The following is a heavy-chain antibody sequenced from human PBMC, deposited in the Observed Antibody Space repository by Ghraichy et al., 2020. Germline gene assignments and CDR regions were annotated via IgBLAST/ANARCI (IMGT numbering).Heavy chain of an antibody. Sequence: SETLSLTCTVSGGSISSYYWSWIRQPPGKGLEWIGYIYYSGSTNYNPSLKSRVTISVDTSKNQFSLKLSSVTAADTAVYYCARGRGPVGLRYYYYYGMDVWGQGTTVTVSS. D-gene: IGHD3-16*01. CDR2: IYYSGST. J-gene: IGHJ6*02. CDR3: ARGRGPVGLRYYYYYGMDV. V-gene: IGHV4-59*01. CDR1: GGSISSYY.